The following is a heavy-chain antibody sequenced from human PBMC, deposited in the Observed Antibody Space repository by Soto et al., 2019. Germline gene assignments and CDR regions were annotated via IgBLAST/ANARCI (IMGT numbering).Heavy chain of an antibody. V-gene: IGHV1-69*12. CDR2: IIPIFGTA. CDR3: AKQGEYSSSWTEVDAFDI. D-gene: IGHD6-13*01. CDR1: GGTFSSYA. J-gene: IGHJ3*02. Sequence: QVQLVQSGAEVKKPGSSVKVSCKASGGTFSSYAISWVRQAPGQGLEWMGGIIPIFGTANYAQKFQGRVTITADESTSTAYMELSSLRSEDTAVYYCAKQGEYSSSWTEVDAFDIWGQGTMVTVSS.